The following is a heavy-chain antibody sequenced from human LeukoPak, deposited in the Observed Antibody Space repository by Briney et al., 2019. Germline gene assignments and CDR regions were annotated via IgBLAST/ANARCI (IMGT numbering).Heavy chain of an antibody. Sequence: GGSLRLSCAASGFTFSSYAMSWVRQAPGKGLEWVSAISGSGGSTYYADSVKGRFTISRDNSKNTLYLQMNSLRAEDTAVCYCAKPDIVVVVAATLFDYWGQGTLVTVSS. CDR3: AKPDIVVVVAATLFDY. CDR2: ISGSGGST. CDR1: GFTFSSYA. V-gene: IGHV3-23*01. J-gene: IGHJ4*02. D-gene: IGHD2-15*01.